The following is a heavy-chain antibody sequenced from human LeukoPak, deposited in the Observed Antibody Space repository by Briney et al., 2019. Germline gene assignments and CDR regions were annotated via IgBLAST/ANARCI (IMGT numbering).Heavy chain of an antibody. J-gene: IGHJ6*03. CDR2: IYYTGST. V-gene: IGHV4-59*01. Sequence: PSETLSLTCTVSGGSISSYYWSWIRQPPGKGLEWIGYIYYTGSTTYNPSLRGRVTISVDTSKKQFSLKMNSVTAADTAVYYCARAVEGGYSSPWGYYYYMDVWGKGTTVTVSS. D-gene: IGHD1-26*01. CDR3: ARAVEGGYSSPWGYYYYMDV. CDR1: GGSISSYY.